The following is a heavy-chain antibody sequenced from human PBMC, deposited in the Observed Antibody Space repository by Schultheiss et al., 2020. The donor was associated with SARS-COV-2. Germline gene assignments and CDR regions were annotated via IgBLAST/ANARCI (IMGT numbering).Heavy chain of an antibody. D-gene: IGHD1-26*01. CDR1: GGSFSGYY. Sequence: SETLSLTCAVYGGSFSGYYWSWIRQPPGKGLEWIGEINHSGSTNYNPSLKSRVTISVDTSKNQFSLKLSSVTAADTAVYYCARGFWESHYYYYYMDVWGKGTTVTVSS. CDR3: ARGFWESHYYYYYMDV. V-gene: IGHV4-34*01. J-gene: IGHJ6*03. CDR2: INHSGST.